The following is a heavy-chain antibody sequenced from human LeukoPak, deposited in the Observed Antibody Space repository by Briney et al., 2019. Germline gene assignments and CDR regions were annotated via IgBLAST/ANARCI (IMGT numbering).Heavy chain of an antibody. CDR1: GGSISSGGYS. CDR3: ARVHLGGGAQIDT. V-gene: IGHV4-30-2*01. CDR2: IYHSGST. D-gene: IGHD3-16*01. J-gene: IGHJ5*02. Sequence: PSQTLSLTCAVSGGSISSGGYSWSWIRQPPGKGLEWIGYIYHSGSTYYNPSLKSRVTISVDTSKNQFSLKLSSVTAADTAVYYCARVHLGGGAQIDTWGQGTMVTVSS.